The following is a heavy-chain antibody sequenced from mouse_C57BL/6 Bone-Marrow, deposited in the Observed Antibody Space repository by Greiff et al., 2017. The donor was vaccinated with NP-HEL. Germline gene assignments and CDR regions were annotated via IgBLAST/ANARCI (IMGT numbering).Heavy chain of an antibody. V-gene: IGHV1-72*01. Sequence: VQLQQPGAELVKPGASVKLSCKASGYTFTSYWMHWVKQRPGRGLEWIGRIDPNSGGTKYNEKFKSKATLTVDKPSSTAYMQRSSLTSEDSAVYYCARSVYYDYDGAGYYAMDYWGQGTSVTVSS. CDR1: GYTFTSYW. J-gene: IGHJ4*01. D-gene: IGHD2-4*01. CDR3: ARSVYYDYDGAGYYAMDY. CDR2: IDPNSGGT.